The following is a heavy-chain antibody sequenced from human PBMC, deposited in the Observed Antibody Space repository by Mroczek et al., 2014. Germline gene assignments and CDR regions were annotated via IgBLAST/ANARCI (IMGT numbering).Heavy chain of an antibody. V-gene: IGHV4-34*01. J-gene: IGHJ4*02. CDR3: AREGGAAAFDY. D-gene: IGHD6-13*01. Sequence: QVQLVQSGAGLLKPSETLSLTCAVYGGSFSGYYWSWIRQPPGKGLEWIGEINHSGSTNYNPSLKSRVTISVDTSKNQFSLKLSSVTAADTAVYYCAREGGAAAFDYWGQGTLVTVSS. CDR1: GGSFSGYY. CDR2: INHSGST.